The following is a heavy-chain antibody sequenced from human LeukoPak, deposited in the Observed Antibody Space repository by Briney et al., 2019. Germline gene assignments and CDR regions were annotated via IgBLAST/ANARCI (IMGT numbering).Heavy chain of an antibody. J-gene: IGHJ4*02. Sequence: PGGSLRLSCAASGFTFSSYAMRWVRQSPGKGLEWVSAISGSGGNTYSADSVKGRCTISRDNSLQTLFLHMNSLRAEDTAVYYCARGMSATSGYLELEYWGQGALVTVST. V-gene: IGHV3-23*01. CDR1: GFTFSSYA. D-gene: IGHD3-22*01. CDR3: ARGMSATSGYLELEY. CDR2: ISGSGGNT.